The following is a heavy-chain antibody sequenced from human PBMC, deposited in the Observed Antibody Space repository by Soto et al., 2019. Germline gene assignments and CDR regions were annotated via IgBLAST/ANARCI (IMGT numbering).Heavy chain of an antibody. CDR2: ISGSGGST. CDR3: AKGPELYSISNFDY. CDR1: GFTFSSYA. J-gene: IGHJ4*02. V-gene: IGHV3-23*01. D-gene: IGHD6-6*01. Sequence: GGSLRLSCAASGFTFSSYAMSWVRQAPGKGLEWVSAISGSGGSTYYADSVKGRFTISRDNSKNTLYLQMNSLRAEDTAVYYCAKGPELYSISNFDYWGQGTLVTVPQ.